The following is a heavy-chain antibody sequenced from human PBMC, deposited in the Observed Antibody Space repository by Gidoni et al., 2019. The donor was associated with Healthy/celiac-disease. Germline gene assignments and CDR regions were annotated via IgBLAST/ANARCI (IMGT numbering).Heavy chain of an antibody. CDR3: ARDYYDSSVFGGF. CDR1: GFTVSSNS. V-gene: IGHV3-66*01. CDR2: IDSGGST. Sequence: EVQLVESGGGLVQHGASLRLSCAASGFTVSSNSMIWVRQAPGKGLEWVSVIDSGGSTYYADSVKGRFTISRDNSKNTLYLQMNSLRAEDTAVYYCARDYYDSSVFGGFWGQGTLVTVSS. J-gene: IGHJ4*02. D-gene: IGHD3-22*01.